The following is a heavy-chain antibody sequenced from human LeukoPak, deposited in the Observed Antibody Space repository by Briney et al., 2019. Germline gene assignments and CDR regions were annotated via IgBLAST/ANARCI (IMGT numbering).Heavy chain of an antibody. J-gene: IGHJ4*02. D-gene: IGHD1-1*01. CDR2: ISWNSGSI. V-gene: IGHV3-9*01. Sequence: HSGGSLRLSCAASGFTFDDYAMHWVRQAPGKGLEWVSGISWNSGSIGYADSVKGRFTISRDNAKNSLYLQMNSLRAEDTALYYCAKAPLRTPYNPHTDYWGQGTLVTVSS. CDR1: GFTFDDYA. CDR3: AKAPLRTPYNPHTDY.